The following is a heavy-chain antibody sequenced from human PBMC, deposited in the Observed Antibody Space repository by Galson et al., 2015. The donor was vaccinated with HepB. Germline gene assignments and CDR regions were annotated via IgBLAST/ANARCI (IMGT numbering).Heavy chain of an antibody. Sequence: SLRLSCAASGFTFSDYYMSWIRQAPGKGLEWVSYISSSSSYTNYADSVKGRFTISRDNAKNSLYLQMNSLRAEDTAVYYCARDRVPAAISGGMDVWGQGTTVTVSS. D-gene: IGHD2-2*02. V-gene: IGHV3-11*06. CDR3: ARDRVPAAISGGMDV. CDR1: GFTFSDYY. J-gene: IGHJ6*02. CDR2: ISSSSSYT.